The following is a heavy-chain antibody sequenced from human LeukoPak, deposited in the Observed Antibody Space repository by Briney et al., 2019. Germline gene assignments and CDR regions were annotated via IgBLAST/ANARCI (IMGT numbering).Heavy chain of an antibody. CDR3: ARDVVAAVSNWFDP. Sequence: SVKVSCKASGGTFSSYAISWVRQAPGQGLEWMGRIIPIFGTANYAQKFQGRVTITTDESTSTAYMELSSLRPEDTAVYYCARDVVAAVSNWFDPWGQGTLVTVSS. D-gene: IGHD6-13*01. V-gene: IGHV1-69*05. CDR1: GGTFSSYA. J-gene: IGHJ5*02. CDR2: IIPIFGTA.